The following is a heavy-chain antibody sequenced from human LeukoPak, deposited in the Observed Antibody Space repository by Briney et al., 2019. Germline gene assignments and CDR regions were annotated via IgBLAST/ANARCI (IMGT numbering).Heavy chain of an antibody. CDR2: ITATGSTT. J-gene: IGHJ4*02. CDR3: ARRTLITPGGFDY. D-gene: IGHD1-14*01. Sequence: GGSLRLSCATSGFTFSNYAMTWIRQVPGKGLEWVSYITATGSTTYYADSLKGRFTISRDTARSFVYLQMHSLRVDDTAVYYCARRTLITPGGFDYWGRGTLVSVSS. CDR1: GFTFSNYA. V-gene: IGHV3-11*01.